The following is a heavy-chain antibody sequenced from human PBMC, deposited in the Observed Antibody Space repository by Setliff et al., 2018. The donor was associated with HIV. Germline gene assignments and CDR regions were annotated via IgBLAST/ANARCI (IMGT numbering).Heavy chain of an antibody. CDR3: VRGYRSAWNSWFDA. CDR2: LNPSEGTT. Sequence: ASVKVSCKASGYTFTTYYIHWVRQAPGQGLEWMGILNPSEGTTSFAQKSQGRVTMTRDTSTSTVYMDLSSLRADDTAVYYCVRGYRSAWNSWFDAWGQGTTVTVSS. D-gene: IGHD6-19*01. V-gene: IGHV1-46*01. J-gene: IGHJ6*02. CDR1: GYTFTTYY.